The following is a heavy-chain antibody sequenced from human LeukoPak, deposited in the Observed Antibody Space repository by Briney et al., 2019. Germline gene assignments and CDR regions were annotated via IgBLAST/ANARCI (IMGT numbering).Heavy chain of an antibody. CDR1: EFTFGDYA. CDR3: TRAPTVKPGEEYFNH. J-gene: IGHJ1*01. D-gene: IGHD3-10*01. Sequence: PGGSLRLSCTASEFTFGDYAMTWVRQAPGKGLEWVGFIRSKANAATIEYAASVKGRFAISRDDSKGVAYLQMNSLKIEDTAVYYCTRAPTVKPGEEYFNHWGQGALVTVSS. CDR2: IRSKANAATI. V-gene: IGHV3-49*04.